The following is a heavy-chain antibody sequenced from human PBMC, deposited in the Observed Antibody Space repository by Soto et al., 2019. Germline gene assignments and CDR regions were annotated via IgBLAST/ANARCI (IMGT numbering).Heavy chain of an antibody. Sequence: EVQLVESGGGLVQPGRSLRLSCAASGFTFDDYAMHWVRQAPRKGLELVSGISWNSGSIGYADSVKGRFTISRDNAKNSLYLQMNRLRAEDTALYYCAKDLRGVRSRYYYYMDVRGKGTTVTVSS. D-gene: IGHD3-16*01. J-gene: IGHJ6*03. CDR1: GFTFDDYA. V-gene: IGHV3-9*01. CDR2: ISWNSGSI. CDR3: AKDLRGVRSRYYYYMDV.